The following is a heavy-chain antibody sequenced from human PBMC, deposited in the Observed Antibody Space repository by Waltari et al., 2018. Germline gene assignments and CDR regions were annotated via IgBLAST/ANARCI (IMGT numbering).Heavy chain of an antibody. J-gene: IGHJ6*02. D-gene: IGHD6-13*01. CDR2: ISYDGSNK. CDR1: GFTFSSYG. V-gene: IGHV3-30*18. Sequence: QVQLVESGGGVVQPGRSLRLSCAASGFTFSSYGMHWVRQAPGKGLEWVAVISYDGSNKYYADSVNGRFTISRDNSKNTLYLQMNSLRAEDTAVYYCAKDGIAAAGGLYGMDVWGQGTTVTVSS. CDR3: AKDGIAAAGGLYGMDV.